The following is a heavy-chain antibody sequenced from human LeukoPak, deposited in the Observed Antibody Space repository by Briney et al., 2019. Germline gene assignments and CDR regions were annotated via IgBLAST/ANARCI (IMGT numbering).Heavy chain of an antibody. CDR2: IIPIFGTA. CDR3: AREATYYYDSSGYD. V-gene: IGHV1-69*06. D-gene: IGHD3-22*01. Sequence: AASVKVSCKASGGTFSSYAISWVRQAPGQGLEWMGGIIPIFGTANYAQKFQGRVTITADKSTSTAYMELSSLRSEDTAVYHCAREATYYYDSSGYDWGQGTLVTVSS. CDR1: GGTFSSYA. J-gene: IGHJ1*01.